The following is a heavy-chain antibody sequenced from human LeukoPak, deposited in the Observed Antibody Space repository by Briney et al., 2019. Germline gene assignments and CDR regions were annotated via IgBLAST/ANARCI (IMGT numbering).Heavy chain of an antibody. Sequence: GSLRLSCAASGFTFSSYAMSWVRQAPGKGLEWVSAISGSGGSTYYADSVKGRFTISRDNSKNTLYLQMNSLRAEDTAVYYCATTFGGLRLGELSSDYWGQGTLVTVSS. V-gene: IGHV3-23*01. CDR1: GFTFSSYA. D-gene: IGHD3-16*02. CDR3: ATTFGGLRLGELSSDY. J-gene: IGHJ4*02. CDR2: ISGSGGST.